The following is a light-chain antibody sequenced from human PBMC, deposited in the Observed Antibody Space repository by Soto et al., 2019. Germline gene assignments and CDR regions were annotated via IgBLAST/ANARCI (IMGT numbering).Light chain of an antibody. J-gene: IGLJ2*01. CDR1: SSDVGTYNL. V-gene: IGLV2-23*01. Sequence: QSVLTQPASVSGSPGHSITISCTGTSSDVGTYNLVSWYQQHPGNAPKLMIYEGNKRPSGVSNRFSGSKSGNTASLTISGLQAEDEGDYYCSSYVGSGTYVVFGGGTKLTVL. CDR2: EGN. CDR3: SSYVGSGTYVV.